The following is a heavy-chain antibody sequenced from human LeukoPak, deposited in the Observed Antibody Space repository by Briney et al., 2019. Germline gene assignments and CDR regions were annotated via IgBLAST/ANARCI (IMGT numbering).Heavy chain of an antibody. CDR1: GFAFHAFD. CDR2: INSVGTKT. J-gene: IGHJ6*02. D-gene: IGHD1-26*01. V-gene: IGHV3-43*02. Sequence: PGGSLTLSCAASGFAFHAFDMHWVRQAPGKGLEWVSLINSVGTKTYYADSVRGRFTISRDNSKNSLYLQMNSLRTEDTALYCCATWAFYHGLDVWGQGTTVTISS. CDR3: ATWAFYHGLDV.